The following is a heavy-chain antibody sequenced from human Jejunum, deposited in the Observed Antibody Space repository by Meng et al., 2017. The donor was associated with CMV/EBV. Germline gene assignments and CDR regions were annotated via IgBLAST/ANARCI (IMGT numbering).Heavy chain of an antibody. D-gene: IGHD2/OR15-2a*01. CDR1: GYTYTHHG. J-gene: IGHJ4*02. CDR2: ISAYNGDT. CDR3: ARGSGDCGSTTCSTFDY. V-gene: IGHV1-18*04. Sequence: QVQRGEAGAEVRKPGASVKVSCKASGYTYTHHGIGWVRHVPGQGLEWMGWISAYNGDTIYGQKFQGRVAVTTDASTNTAYMELRSLRSDDTAVYYCARGSGDCGSTTCSTFDYWGQGSLVTVSS.